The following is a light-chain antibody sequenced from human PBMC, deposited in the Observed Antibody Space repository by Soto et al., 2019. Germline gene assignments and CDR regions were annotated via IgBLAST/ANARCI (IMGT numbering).Light chain of an antibody. CDR1: QSVSSRF. V-gene: IGKV3-20*01. J-gene: IGKJ5*01. CDR2: GAS. Sequence: SPGTLSLSPGKRATLSCRASQSVSSRFLAWYQQKPGQAPRLLIYGASSRATGIPDRFSGSGSGTDFTLTIRRLEPEDFAVYYCQQYGSSPPYTFGQGTRLEIK. CDR3: QQYGSSPPYT.